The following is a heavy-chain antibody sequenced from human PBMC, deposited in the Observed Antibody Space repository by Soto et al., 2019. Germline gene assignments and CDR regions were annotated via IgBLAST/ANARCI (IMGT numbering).Heavy chain of an antibody. J-gene: IGHJ6*03. Sequence: SETLSLTCAVYGGSFSGYYWSWIRQPPGKGLEWIGEINHSGSTNYNPSLKSRVTISVDTSKNQFSLKLSSVTAADTAVYYCARAKPFRMVRGDGYYYYMDVWGKGTTVTVSS. D-gene: IGHD3-10*01. CDR3: ARAKPFRMVRGDGYYYYMDV. CDR1: GGSFSGYY. V-gene: IGHV4-34*01. CDR2: INHSGST.